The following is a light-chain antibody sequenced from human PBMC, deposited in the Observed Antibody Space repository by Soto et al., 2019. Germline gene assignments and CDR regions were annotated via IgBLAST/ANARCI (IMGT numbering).Light chain of an antibody. Sequence: DIQMTQSPSSLSASVGDRVTITCRASQSISSYLNWYQPKPRKAPKLLIYAASSLQSGVPSRFSGSGSGTDFTLTISSLQPEDFATYYCQQSYSTPPSFGGGTKVEIK. J-gene: IGKJ4*01. CDR3: QQSYSTPPS. V-gene: IGKV1-39*01. CDR1: QSISSY. CDR2: AAS.